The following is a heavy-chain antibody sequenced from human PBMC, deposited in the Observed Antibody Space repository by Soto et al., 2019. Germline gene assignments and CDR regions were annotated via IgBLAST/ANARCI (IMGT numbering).Heavy chain of an antibody. CDR2: IYPGDSDT. V-gene: IGHV5-51*01. J-gene: IGHJ6*03. CDR1: GYSFTSYW. D-gene: IGHD2-2*01. Sequence: GESLKISCKGSGYSFTSYWIGWVRQMPGKGLEWMGIIYPGDSDTRYSPSFQGQVTISADKSISTAYLQWSSLKASDTAMYYCARHGGYCSSTSCYEYYYYYMDVWGKGTTVTVS. CDR3: ARHGGYCSSTSCYEYYYYYMDV.